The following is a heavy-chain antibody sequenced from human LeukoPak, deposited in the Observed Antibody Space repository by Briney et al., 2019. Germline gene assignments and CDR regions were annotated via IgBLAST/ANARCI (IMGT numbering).Heavy chain of an antibody. V-gene: IGHV3-33*01. J-gene: IGHJ4*02. CDR2: IWYDGSNK. D-gene: IGHD1-26*01. CDR1: GFTFSSYG. Sequence: PGRSLRLSCAASGFTFSSYGMHWVRQAPGKGLEWVAVIWYDGSNKYYAYSVKGRFTLSRDNTKNTLYLQMNSLRAEDTAVYYCARDAEGASDSWGQGTLVTVSS. CDR3: ARDAEGASDS.